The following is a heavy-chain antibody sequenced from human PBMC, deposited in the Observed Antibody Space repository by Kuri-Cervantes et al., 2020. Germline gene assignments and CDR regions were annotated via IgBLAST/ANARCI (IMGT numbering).Heavy chain of an antibody. D-gene: IGHD3/OR15-3a*01. CDR3: ARVDPPPYAFDI. V-gene: IGHV4-61*02. CDR1: GGSISSSSYY. CDR2: IYTSGST. Sequence: LRLSCTVSGGSISSSSYYWSWIRQPAGKGLEWIGRIYTSGSTNYNPSLQSRVTISVDTSKNQFSLKLCSVTAADTAVYYCARVDPPPYAFDIWGQGTMVTVSS. J-gene: IGHJ3*02.